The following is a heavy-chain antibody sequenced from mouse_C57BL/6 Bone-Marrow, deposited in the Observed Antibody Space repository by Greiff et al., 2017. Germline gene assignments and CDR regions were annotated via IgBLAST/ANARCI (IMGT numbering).Heavy chain of an antibody. CDR3: ARDGYYYAMDY. CDR2: IYPRSGNT. D-gene: IGHD2-3*01. CDR1: GYTFTSYG. J-gene: IGHJ4*01. V-gene: IGHV1-81*01. Sequence: VQLQESGAELARPGASVKLSCKASGYTFTSYGISWVKQRTGQGLEWIGEIYPRSGNTYYNEKFKGKATLTADKSSSTAYMELRSLTSEDSAVFFCARDGYYYAMDYWGQGTSVTVSS.